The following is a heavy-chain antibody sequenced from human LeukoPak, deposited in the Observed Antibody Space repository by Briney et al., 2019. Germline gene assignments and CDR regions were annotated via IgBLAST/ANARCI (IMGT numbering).Heavy chain of an antibody. CDR3: AQSSGWDSLKY. CDR2: INPNSGGT. J-gene: IGHJ4*02. V-gene: IGHV1-2*02. D-gene: IGHD6-19*01. Sequence: ASVKVSCKASGHTFTGYYMHWVRQAPGQGLEWMGWINPNSGGTNHAQEFQGRVSMTRDTSISTAYMELSRLRSDDTAVYYCAQSSGWDSLKYWGQGTLVTVSS. CDR1: GHTFTGYY.